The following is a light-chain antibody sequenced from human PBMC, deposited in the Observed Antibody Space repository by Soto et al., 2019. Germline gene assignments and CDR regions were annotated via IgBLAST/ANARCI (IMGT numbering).Light chain of an antibody. Sequence: EIVLTQSPATLSLSPGERATLSCRASQSVSSFLAWYQQKPGQAPRLLIYDASHRATGIPARFSGSGSGTDFTLIISSLEPKDFAVYYCQQRSNWPATLGQGTRLEIK. J-gene: IGKJ5*01. V-gene: IGKV3-11*01. CDR2: DAS. CDR1: QSVSSF. CDR3: QQRSNWPAT.